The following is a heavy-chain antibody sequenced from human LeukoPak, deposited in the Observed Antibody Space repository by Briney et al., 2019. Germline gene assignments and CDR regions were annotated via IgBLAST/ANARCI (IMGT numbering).Heavy chain of an antibody. V-gene: IGHV4-34*01. J-gene: IGHJ4*02. Sequence: SETLSLTCAVYGGSFSGYYWSWIRQPPRKGLEWIGEINHSGSTNYNPSLKSRVTISVDTSKNQFSLKLSSVTAADTAVYYCARGRFGSYWGQGTLVTVSS. CDR1: GGSFSGYY. CDR2: INHSGST. D-gene: IGHD1-26*01. CDR3: ARGRFGSY.